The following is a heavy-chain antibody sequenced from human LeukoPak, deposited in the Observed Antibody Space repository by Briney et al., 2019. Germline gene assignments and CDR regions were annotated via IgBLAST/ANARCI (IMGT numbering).Heavy chain of an antibody. CDR2: INHSGST. CDR3: ARAQWLVRGFDY. CDR1: GGSFSGYY. V-gene: IGHV4-34*01. D-gene: IGHD6-19*01. Sequence: PSETLSLTCAVYGGSFSGYYWSWIRQPPGKGLEWIGEINHSGSTKYNPSLKSRVTISIDTSKNQFSLKLSSVTAADTAVYYCARAQWLVRGFDYWGQGTLVTVSS. J-gene: IGHJ4*02.